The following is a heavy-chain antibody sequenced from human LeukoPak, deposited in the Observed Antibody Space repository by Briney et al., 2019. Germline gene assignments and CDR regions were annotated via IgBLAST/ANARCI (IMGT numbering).Heavy chain of an antibody. Sequence: SETLSLTCAAYGGSFSGYYWTWIRQPLGKGLEWMAEINHRGSSNYNTSLESRVTISVDTSKNQFSLKLSSVTAADTAVYYCARLGGWYPENFDYWGQGTLVTVSS. D-gene: IGHD6-19*01. CDR3: ARLGGWYPENFDY. J-gene: IGHJ4*02. CDR1: GGSFSGYY. CDR2: INHRGSS. V-gene: IGHV4-34*01.